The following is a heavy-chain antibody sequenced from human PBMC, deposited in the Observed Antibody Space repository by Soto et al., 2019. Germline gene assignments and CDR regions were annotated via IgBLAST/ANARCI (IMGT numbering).Heavy chain of an antibody. CDR3: ANPYDP. J-gene: IGHJ5*02. Sequence: RLSCAASGFTFSSYGMHWVRQAPGKGLEWVAVISYDGSNKYYADSVKGRFTISRDNSKNTLYLQMNSLRAEDTAVYYCANPYDPWGQGTLVTVS. V-gene: IGHV3-30*18. CDR2: ISYDGSNK. CDR1: GFTFSSYG.